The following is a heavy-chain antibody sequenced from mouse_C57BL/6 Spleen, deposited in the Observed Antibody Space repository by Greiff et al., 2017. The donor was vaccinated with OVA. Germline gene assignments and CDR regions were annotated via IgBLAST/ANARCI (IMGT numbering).Heavy chain of an antibody. J-gene: IGHJ2*01. CDR1: GYSFTGYY. CDR3: AREGGLRPYYFDY. D-gene: IGHD2-4*01. CDR2: INPSTGGT. V-gene: IGHV1-42*01. Sequence: VQLQQSGPELVKPGASVKISCKASGYSFTGYYMNWVKQSPEKSLEWIGEINPSTGGTTYNQKFKAKATLTVDKSSSTAYMQLKSLTSEDSAVDYCAREGGLRPYYFDYWGQGTTLTVSS.